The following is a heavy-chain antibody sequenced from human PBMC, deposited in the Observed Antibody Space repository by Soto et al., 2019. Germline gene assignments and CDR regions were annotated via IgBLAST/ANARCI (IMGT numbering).Heavy chain of an antibody. V-gene: IGHV1-69*13. CDR3: ASRYCSGGSCHNYFDY. CDR2: IIPIFGTA. Sequence: ASVKVSCKASGGTFSSYAISWVRQAPGQGLEWMGGIIPIFGTANYAQKFQGRVTITADESTSTAYMELSSLRSEDTAVYYCASRYCSGGSCHNYFDYWSQGTLVTVSS. D-gene: IGHD2-15*01. J-gene: IGHJ4*02. CDR1: GGTFSSYA.